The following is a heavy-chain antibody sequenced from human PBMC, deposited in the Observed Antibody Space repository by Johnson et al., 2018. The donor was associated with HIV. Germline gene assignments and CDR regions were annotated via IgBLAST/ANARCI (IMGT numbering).Heavy chain of an antibody. Sequence: QVQLVESGGGLVKPGGSLRLSCAASGFTFSSYGIHWVRQAPGKGLEWVAVIWYDGSNKYYVDSVKGRFTISRDNSKNTLSLQMNILRAEDTAVYYCAKDSKRELLQGKDAFDFWGQGTMVIVSS. D-gene: IGHD3-10*01. V-gene: IGHV3-30*02. CDR2: IWYDGSNK. J-gene: IGHJ3*01. CDR1: GFTFSSYG. CDR3: AKDSKRELLQGKDAFDF.